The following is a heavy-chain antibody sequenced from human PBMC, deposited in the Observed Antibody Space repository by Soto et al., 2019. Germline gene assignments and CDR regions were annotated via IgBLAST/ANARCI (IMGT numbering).Heavy chain of an antibody. Sequence: PGESLKISCKGSVYSFTSYWIGWVRQMPGKGLEWMGVIYPGDSDTIYSPSFQGQVTISADKYTSTAYLQWRSLKASDTAMYYCARRSRYAVGVYGMDVWGQGTKVTVSS. J-gene: IGHJ6*02. CDR1: VYSFTSYW. CDR2: IYPGDSDT. CDR3: ARRSRYAVGVYGMDV. D-gene: IGHD2-2*01. V-gene: IGHV5-51*01.